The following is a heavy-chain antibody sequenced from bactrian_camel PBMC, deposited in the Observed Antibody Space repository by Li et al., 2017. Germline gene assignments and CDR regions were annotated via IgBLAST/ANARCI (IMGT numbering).Heavy chain of an antibody. J-gene: IGHJ6*01. Sequence: QVQLVESGGGSALAGGSVRLSCAASGYTFNTYSWFRQAPGQEREGVASINDDGVPLYADSVKGRFTLSVDNAKNTVYLQMNRLQPEDTAMYYCAADPRLWVGYSGIPSASDFAYWGQGTQVTVS. V-gene: IGHV3S53*01. CDR2: INDDGVP. CDR3: AADPRLWVGYSGIPSASDFAY. CDR1: GYTFNTY. D-gene: IGHD5*01.